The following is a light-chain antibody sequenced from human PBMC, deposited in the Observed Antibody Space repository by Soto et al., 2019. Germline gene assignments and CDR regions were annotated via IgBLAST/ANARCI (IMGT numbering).Light chain of an antibody. CDR1: QRVSSNY. Sequence: EVVLTQSPGTMSLSPGESATLSCRASQRVSSNYLAWYQQKPGQAPRLLSYGVSTRATGIADRFSGRGSVTDFSLTVSILEPEDFALYYCQQYFTSPLTFCGGTKVEIK. V-gene: IGKV3-20*01. CDR3: QQYFTSPLT. J-gene: IGKJ4*01. CDR2: GVS.